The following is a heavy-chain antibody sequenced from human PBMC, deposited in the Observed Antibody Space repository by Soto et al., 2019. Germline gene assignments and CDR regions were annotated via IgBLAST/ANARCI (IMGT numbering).Heavy chain of an antibody. V-gene: IGHV4-59*01. Sequence: PSETLSLTCTVSGGSISSYYWSWIRQPPGKGLEWIGYIYYSGSTNYNPSLKSRVTISVDTSKNQFSLKLSSVTAADTAVYYCATDTGYSSSWYNSWGQGTLVTV. CDR2: IYYSGST. J-gene: IGHJ5*02. CDR3: ATDTGYSSSWYNS. CDR1: GGSISSYY. D-gene: IGHD6-13*01.